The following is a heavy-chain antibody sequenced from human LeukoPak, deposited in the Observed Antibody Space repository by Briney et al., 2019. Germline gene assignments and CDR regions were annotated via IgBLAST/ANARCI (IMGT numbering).Heavy chain of an antibody. J-gene: IGHJ3*02. CDR2: ISYDGNIK. V-gene: IGHV3-30*04. D-gene: IGHD1-26*01. CDR1: GFTFSSYA. Sequence: GGSLRLSCAASGFTFSSYAMHWVRQAPGKGMEWVAVISYDGNIKYYTDSVKGQFTISRDNSKNTLYLQMNSLRAEDTAVYYCARDYLMGGTTGKAFDIWGQGTMVTISS. CDR3: ARDYLMGGTTGKAFDI.